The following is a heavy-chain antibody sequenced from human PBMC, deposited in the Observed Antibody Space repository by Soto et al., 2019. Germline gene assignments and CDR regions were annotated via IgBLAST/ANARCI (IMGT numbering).Heavy chain of an antibody. Sequence: TLSLTCTVSGGSISTYYWSWIRQPPGKGLEWLALIYWDDDKRYSPSLKSRLTITKDTSKNQVVLTMTNMDPVDTATYYCAHRLSTPYYYYGMDVWGQGTTVTVSS. CDR1: GGSISTYYW. V-gene: IGHV2-5*08. CDR2: IYWDDDK. CDR3: AHRLSTPYYYYGMDV. J-gene: IGHJ6*02.